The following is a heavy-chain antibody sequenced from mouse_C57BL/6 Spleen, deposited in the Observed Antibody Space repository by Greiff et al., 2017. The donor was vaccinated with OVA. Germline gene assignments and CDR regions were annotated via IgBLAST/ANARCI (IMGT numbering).Heavy chain of an antibody. J-gene: IGHJ1*03. CDR2: IYPGGGYT. CDR1: GYTFTNYW. D-gene: IGHD1-1*01. Sequence: QVQLQQSGAELVRPGTSVKMSCKASGYTFTNYWIGWAKQRPGHGLEWIGDIYPGGGYTNYNEKFKGKATLTADKSSSTAYMQFSSLTSEDSAIYYCARSTLYYGSSSYWDFDVWGTGTTVTVSS. V-gene: IGHV1-63*01. CDR3: ARSTLYYGSSSYWDFDV.